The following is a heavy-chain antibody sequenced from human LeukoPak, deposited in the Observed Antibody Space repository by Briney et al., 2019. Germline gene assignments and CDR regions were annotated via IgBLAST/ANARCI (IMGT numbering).Heavy chain of an antibody. J-gene: IGHJ4*02. Sequence: ASVKVSCKASGYTFTSYYMHWVRQAPGQGLEWMGIINPSGGSTSYAQKFQGRVTMTRDTPTSTVYMELSSLRSDDTAMYYCASLVVVTAIEDCWGQGTLITVSS. CDR1: GYTFTSYY. CDR2: INPSGGST. D-gene: IGHD2-21*02. V-gene: IGHV1-46*01. CDR3: ASLVVVTAIEDC.